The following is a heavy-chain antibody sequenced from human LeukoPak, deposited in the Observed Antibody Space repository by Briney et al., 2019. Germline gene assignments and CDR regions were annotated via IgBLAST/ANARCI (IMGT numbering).Heavy chain of an antibody. D-gene: IGHD3-10*01. CDR3: ARGPHARISTWFFDF. Sequence: GDSLRLSCAVSGFNFDDYAMTWVRHGPGKGLEWVSRINWNAEYIEYADSVRGRFTISRDSAKKSLYLQMNSLRAEDTALYFCARGPHARISTWFFDFWGRGTLVTVSS. J-gene: IGHJ4*02. CDR1: GFNFDDYA. V-gene: IGHV3-20*04. CDR2: INWNAEYI.